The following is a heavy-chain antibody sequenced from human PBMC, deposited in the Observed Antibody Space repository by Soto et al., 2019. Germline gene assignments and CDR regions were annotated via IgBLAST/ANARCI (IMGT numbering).Heavy chain of an antibody. CDR3: AKGGGYVFWSPFDY. D-gene: IGHD3-3*01. V-gene: IGHV3-9*01. J-gene: IGHJ4*02. CDR2: ISWNSGSI. Sequence: PGGSLRLSCAASGFTFDDYAMHWVRQAPGKGLEWVSGISWNSGSIGYADSVKGRFTISRDNAKNSLYLQMNSLRAEDTALYYWAKGGGYVFWSPFDYGGRGPRVTVP. CDR1: GFTFDDYA.